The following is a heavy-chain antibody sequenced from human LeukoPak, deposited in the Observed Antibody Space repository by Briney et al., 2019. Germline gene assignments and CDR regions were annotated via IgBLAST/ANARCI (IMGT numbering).Heavy chain of an antibody. J-gene: IGHJ4*02. CDR1: GGSISSYY. CDR2: IYYSGST. V-gene: IGHV4-59*01. Sequence: SETLSLTCTVSGGSISSYYWSWIRQPPGKGLEWIGYIYYSGSTNYNPSLKSRVTISVDTSKNQFSLKLSSVTAADTAVYYCARLVRGYYFDYWGQGTLVTVSS. D-gene: IGHD3-10*01. CDR3: ARLVRGYYFDY.